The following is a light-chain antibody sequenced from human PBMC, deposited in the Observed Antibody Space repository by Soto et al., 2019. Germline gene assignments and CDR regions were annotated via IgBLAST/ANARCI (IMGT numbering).Light chain of an antibody. V-gene: IGKV3-20*01. J-gene: IGKJ2*01. CDR2: GAS. Sequence: EIVLTQSPGTLSLSPGERATLSCRASQSVTSSYLAWYQQKPGQAPRLLIYGASTRATGRPDRFSGSGSGTDFTLTISRLEPEDFAVYYCQQYGNSPYTFGQGTKLEIK. CDR1: QSVTSSY. CDR3: QQYGNSPYT.